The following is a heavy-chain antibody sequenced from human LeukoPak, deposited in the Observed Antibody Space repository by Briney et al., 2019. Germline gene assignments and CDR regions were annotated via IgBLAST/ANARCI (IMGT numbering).Heavy chain of an antibody. CDR3: ARDSSWVICLDY. D-gene: IGHD2-15*01. J-gene: IGHJ4*02. V-gene: IGHV3-7*01. CDR2: IKQDGSEK. Sequence: PGGSLRLSCAAPGFTFSSFWMSWVRQAPGKGLEWVANIKQDGSEKYYVDSGRGRFTINRDNAKNSLYIQLNSLRAEDKAVYYCARDSSWVICLDYWGQGTVVPVSS. CDR1: GFTFSSFW.